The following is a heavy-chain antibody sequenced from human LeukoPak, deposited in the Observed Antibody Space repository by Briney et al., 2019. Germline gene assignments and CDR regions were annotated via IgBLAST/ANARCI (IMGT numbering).Heavy chain of an antibody. CDR1: GFTFSNYA. CDR3: AREETWFSTTWYYFDY. D-gene: IGHD2-2*01. J-gene: IGHJ4*02. CDR2: ISYDGSNK. Sequence: GGSLRLSCAASGFTFSNYAMHWVRQAPGKGPEWVALISYDGSNKNYADSVKGRFTISRDNSKNTLFLQMNSLRTEDTAVFYCAREETWFSTTWYYFDYWGQGTLVTVSS. V-gene: IGHV3-30*04.